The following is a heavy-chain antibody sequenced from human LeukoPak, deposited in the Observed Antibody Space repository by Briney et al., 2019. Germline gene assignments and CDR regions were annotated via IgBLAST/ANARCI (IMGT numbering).Heavy chain of an antibody. D-gene: IGHD5-18*01. V-gene: IGHV1-8*01. J-gene: IGHJ6*03. CDR2: MNPNSGNT. CDR3: ASLVRGYSYGYHYYYMDV. CDR1: GYTFTSYD. Sequence: ASVKVSCKASGYTFTSYDINWVRQATRQGLEWMGWMNPNSGNTGYAQKFQGRVTMTRNTSISTAYMELSSLRSEDTAVYYCASLVRGYSYGYHYYYMDVWGTGTTVTVSS.